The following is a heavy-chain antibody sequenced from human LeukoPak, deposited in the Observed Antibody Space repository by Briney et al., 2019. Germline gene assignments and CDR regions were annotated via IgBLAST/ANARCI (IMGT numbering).Heavy chain of an antibody. CDR1: GFTFSDYY. J-gene: IGHJ4*02. D-gene: IGHD1-26*01. CDR3: ASWYSGSYYVEFFRY. V-gene: IGHV3-11*01. CDR2: ISSSGSTI. Sequence: PGGSLRLSCAASGFTFSDYYMSWIRQAPGKGLEWVSYISSSGSTIYYADSVKGRFTISRDNGKNSLYLQMNSLRAEDTAVYYCASWYSGSYYVEFFRYWGQGTLVTVSS.